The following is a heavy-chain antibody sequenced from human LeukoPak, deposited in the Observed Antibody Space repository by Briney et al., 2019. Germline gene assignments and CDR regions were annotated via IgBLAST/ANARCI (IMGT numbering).Heavy chain of an antibody. Sequence: GSLRLSCAASGFTFYSYSINLVRQAPGKGLEWVAYITSSSSAVYYADSVKGRFTISRDNAKNSVDLQMNSLRVDDTAVYYCARADADYWGQGTLVTVSA. V-gene: IGHV3-48*04. CDR1: GFTFYSYS. CDR3: ARADADY. J-gene: IGHJ4*02. CDR2: ITSSSSAV.